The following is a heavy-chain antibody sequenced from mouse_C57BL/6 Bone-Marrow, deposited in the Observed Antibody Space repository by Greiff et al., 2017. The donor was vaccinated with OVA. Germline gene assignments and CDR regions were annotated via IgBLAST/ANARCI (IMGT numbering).Heavy chain of an antibody. V-gene: IGHV7-1*01. CDR3: ARSGYDYARFAY. J-gene: IGHJ3*01. CDR1: GFTFSDFY. CDR2: SRNKANDYTT. Sequence: EVQRVESGGGLVQSGRSLRLSCATSGFTFSDFYMEWVRQAPGKGLEWIAASRNKANDYTTEYSASVKGRFIVSRDTSQSILYLQMNALRAEDTAIYYCARSGYDYARFAYWGQGTLVTVSA. D-gene: IGHD2-4*01.